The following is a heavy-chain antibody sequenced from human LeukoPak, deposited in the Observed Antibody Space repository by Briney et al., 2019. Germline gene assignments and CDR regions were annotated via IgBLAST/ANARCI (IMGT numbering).Heavy chain of an antibody. CDR1: GYTFVSYG. D-gene: IGHD4-17*01. Sequence: ASVKVSCKASGYTFVSYGISWVRQAPGQGLEWMGWISGYNSNTNYAQNLRGRVTMTTDTSTNTAYMELSSLRSDDTAMYYCAREVRPYGYYYSGMDVWGQGSTVTVSS. J-gene: IGHJ6*02. V-gene: IGHV1-18*01. CDR3: AREVRPYGYYYSGMDV. CDR2: ISGYNSNT.